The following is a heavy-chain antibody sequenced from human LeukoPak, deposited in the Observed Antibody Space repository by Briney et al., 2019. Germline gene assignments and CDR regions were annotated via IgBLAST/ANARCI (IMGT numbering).Heavy chain of an antibody. Sequence: SETLSLTCAVYGGSFSGYYWGWIRQPPGKGLEWIGEINHSGSTNYNPSLKSRVTISVDTSKNQFSLKLSSVTAADTAVYYCARVKDHYFDYWGQGTLVTVSS. CDR1: GGSFSGYY. V-gene: IGHV4-34*01. CDR3: ARVKDHYFDY. CDR2: INHSGST. J-gene: IGHJ4*02.